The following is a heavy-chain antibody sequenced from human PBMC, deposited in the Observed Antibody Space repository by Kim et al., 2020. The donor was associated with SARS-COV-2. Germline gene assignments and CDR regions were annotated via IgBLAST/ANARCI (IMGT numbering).Heavy chain of an antibody. CDR3: AKDGGAGQQLLSGLDV. CDR2: LSGSGYTT. D-gene: IGHD6-13*01. CDR1: GFRFNDYA. Sequence: GGSLRLSCVASGFRFNDYAMSWVRQAPGEGLEWVAALSGSGYTTYYADSVKGRFTISRDNSKNAFYLQMNSLRAEDAAVYYCAKDGGAGQQLLSGLDVWGQGTTVTVS. V-gene: IGHV3-23*01. J-gene: IGHJ6*02.